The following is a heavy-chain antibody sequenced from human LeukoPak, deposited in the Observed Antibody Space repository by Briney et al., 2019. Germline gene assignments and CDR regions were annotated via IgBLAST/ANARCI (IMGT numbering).Heavy chain of an antibody. V-gene: IGHV4-61*02. J-gene: IGHJ4*02. CDR3: ARDIYYGSGSYTFNY. CDR2: IYSSGIT. Sequence: SETLSLTCTVSGGSISSGSYYWSWIRQPAGKGLEWIGRIYSSGITNYNPSLKSRVTISVDTSKNQFSLKLSSVTAADTAVYYCARDIYYGSGSYTFNYWGQGTLVTVSS. CDR1: GGSISSGSYY. D-gene: IGHD3-10*01.